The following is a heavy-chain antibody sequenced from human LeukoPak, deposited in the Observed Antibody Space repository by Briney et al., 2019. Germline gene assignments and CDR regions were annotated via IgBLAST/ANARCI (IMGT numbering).Heavy chain of an antibody. D-gene: IGHD3-16*01. Sequence: SVKVSCKASGYSFTDYYIHWVRQAPGQGLEWMGGIIPIFGTANYAQKFQGRVTITTDESTSTAYMELSSLRSEDTAVYYCARGPLGKSLTVAENWFDPWGQGTLVTVSS. J-gene: IGHJ5*02. CDR2: IIPIFGTA. V-gene: IGHV1-69*05. CDR3: ARGPLGKSLTVAENWFDP. CDR1: GYSFTDYY.